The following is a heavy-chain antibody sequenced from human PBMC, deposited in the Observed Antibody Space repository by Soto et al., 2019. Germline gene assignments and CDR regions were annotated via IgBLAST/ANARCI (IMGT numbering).Heavy chain of an antibody. V-gene: IGHV3-74*01. D-gene: IGHD2-21*01. CDR2: INSDGSDT. J-gene: IGHJ4*02. Sequence: EVQLVESGGGLVQPGGSLRLSCAASGYTFSTYWMHWVRQAPGKGLVWVSRINSDGSDTDYADSVKGRFTISRDNAKNVLYLQMDSLGAEDTAVYYCARDWLAYEWSYLGYWGQGTLVTVSS. CDR1: GYTFSTYW. CDR3: ARDWLAYEWSYLGY.